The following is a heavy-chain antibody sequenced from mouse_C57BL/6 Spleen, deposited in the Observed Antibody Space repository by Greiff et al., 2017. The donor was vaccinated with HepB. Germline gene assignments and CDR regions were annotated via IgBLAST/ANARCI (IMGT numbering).Heavy chain of an antibody. CDR3: ARDYGSSPWYFDV. CDR1: GFTFSDYG. Sequence: EVQVVESGGGLVKPGGSLKLSCAASGFTFSDYGMHWVRQAPEKGLEWVAYISSGSSTIYYADTVKGRFTISRDNAKNTLFLQMTSLRSEDKAMYYCARDYGSSPWYFDVWGTGTTVTVSS. D-gene: IGHD1-1*01. V-gene: IGHV5-17*01. CDR2: ISSGSSTI. J-gene: IGHJ1*03.